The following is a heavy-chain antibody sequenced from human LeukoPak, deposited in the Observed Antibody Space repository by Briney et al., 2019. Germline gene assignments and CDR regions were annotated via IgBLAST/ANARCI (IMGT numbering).Heavy chain of an antibody. CDR2: LYSDGTT. CDR3: ARDSSGTTKRSYFDY. J-gene: IGHJ4*02. Sequence: PSETLSLTCSVSGASISGYYWTWVRQPADKGLEWIGRLYSDGTTYYNPSLKSRVTMSVDTSTNQFSLKLRSGTVADTAVYYCARDSSGTTKRSYFDYGGQGALVTVSS. D-gene: IGHD3-22*01. CDR1: GASISGYY. V-gene: IGHV4-4*07.